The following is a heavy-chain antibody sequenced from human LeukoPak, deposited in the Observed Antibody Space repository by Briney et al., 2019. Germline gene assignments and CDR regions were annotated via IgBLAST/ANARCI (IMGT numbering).Heavy chain of an antibody. V-gene: IGHV4-39*07. CDR2: IYYSGST. Sequence: PSETLSLTCTVSGGSISSSSYYWGWIRQPPGKGLEWIGSIYYSGSTYYNPSLKSRVTISVDRSKNQFSLKVSSVTAADTAVYYCAREGSGTFDYWGQGTLVTVSS. CDR1: GGSISSSSYY. J-gene: IGHJ4*02. CDR3: AREGSGTFDY. D-gene: IGHD2-15*01.